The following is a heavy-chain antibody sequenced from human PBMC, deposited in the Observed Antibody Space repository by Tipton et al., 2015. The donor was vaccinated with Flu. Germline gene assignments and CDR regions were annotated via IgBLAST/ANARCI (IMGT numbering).Heavy chain of an antibody. D-gene: IGHD3-3*02. CDR2: IYHSGTT. V-gene: IGHV4-38-2*01. CDR1: GYSIRSAYY. J-gene: IGHJ4*02. CDR3: ARHGPRDLISPFAY. Sequence: TLSLTCSVSGYSIRSAYYWGWVRRPPGKGLEWIGTIYHSGTTYYNPSLKSRLTISVDTSKNQFSLKLSSVTAADTAVYYCARHGPRDLISPFAYWGQGTLVTVSS.